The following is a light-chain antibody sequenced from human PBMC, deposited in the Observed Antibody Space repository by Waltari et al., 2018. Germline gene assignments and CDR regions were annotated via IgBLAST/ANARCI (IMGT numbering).Light chain of an antibody. CDR2: KGN. Sequence: QTVVTQEPSLSVSPGGTVPLTCALSSGSVPSNSSASWYQQTPGQAPRTLVYKGNIRSSGVPERFSGSILGNKAALTITGAQADDESDYYCLFYMGSGIWVFGGGTKLTVL. CDR3: LFYMGSGIWV. V-gene: IGLV8-61*01. J-gene: IGLJ3*02. CDR1: SGSVPSNSS.